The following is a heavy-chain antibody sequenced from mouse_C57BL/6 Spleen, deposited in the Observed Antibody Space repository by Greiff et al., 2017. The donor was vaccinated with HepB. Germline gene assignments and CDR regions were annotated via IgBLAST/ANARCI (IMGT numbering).Heavy chain of an antibody. V-gene: IGHV5-4*03. D-gene: IGHD2-4*01. Sequence: EVRLVESGGGLVKPGGSLKLSCAVSGFTFSSYAMSWVRQTPEKRLEWVATISDGGSYTYYPDNVKGRFTISRDNAKNNLYLQMSHLKYEDTAMYYCARYYDEVAWFAYWGQGTLVTVSA. J-gene: IGHJ3*01. CDR1: GFTFSSYA. CDR2: ISDGGSYT. CDR3: ARYYDEVAWFAY.